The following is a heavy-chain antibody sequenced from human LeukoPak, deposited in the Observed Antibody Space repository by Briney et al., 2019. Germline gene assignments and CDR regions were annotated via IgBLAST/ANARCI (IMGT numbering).Heavy chain of an antibody. Sequence: PSQTLSLTCTVSGGSISSGSYYWSWIRQPAGKGLEWIGRIYTSGSTNYNPSLKSRVTISVDTSKNQFSLKLSSVTAADKAVYYCARASLSLPFDYWGQGTRVTVSS. CDR1: GGSISSGSYY. J-gene: IGHJ4*02. CDR2: IYTSGST. V-gene: IGHV4-61*02. CDR3: ARASLSLPFDY.